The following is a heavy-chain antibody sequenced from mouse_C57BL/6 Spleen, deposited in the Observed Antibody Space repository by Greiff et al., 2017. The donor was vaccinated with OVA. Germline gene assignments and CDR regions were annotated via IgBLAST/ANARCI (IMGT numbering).Heavy chain of an antibody. Sequence: QVQLQQPGAELVKPGASVKMSCKASGYTFTSYWITWVKQRPGQGLEWIGDIYPGSGSTNYNEKFKSKATLTVDTSSSTAYMQLSSLTSVDSAVYYCARRKGYDGYFDVWGTGTTVTVSS. CDR1: GYTFTSYW. CDR3: ARRKGYDGYFDV. V-gene: IGHV1-55*01. CDR2: IYPGSGST. J-gene: IGHJ1*03. D-gene: IGHD2-2*01.